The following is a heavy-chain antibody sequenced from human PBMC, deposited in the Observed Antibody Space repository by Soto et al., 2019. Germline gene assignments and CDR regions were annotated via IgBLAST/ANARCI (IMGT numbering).Heavy chain of an antibody. CDR3: ARVAAVRGSRVGVNGFDT. CDR1: GDSVSSNSAA. D-gene: IGHD2-15*01. V-gene: IGHV6-1*01. CDR2: PYYRSKWYN. J-gene: IGHJ5*02. Sequence: SQTLSLTCAISGDSVSSNSAACNWIRQSPSRGLEWLGRPYYRSKWYNDYAVSVKSRITINPDTSKNQFSLQLNSVTPEDTAVYYCARVAAVRGSRVGVNGFDTCGQRTLVTISS.